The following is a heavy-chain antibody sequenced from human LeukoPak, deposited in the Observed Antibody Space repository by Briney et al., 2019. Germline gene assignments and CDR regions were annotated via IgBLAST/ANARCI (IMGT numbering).Heavy chain of an antibody. CDR1: GYTFTSYG. Sequence: APVKVSCKASGYTFTSYGISWVRQAPGQGLEWMGWISAYNGNTNYAQKLQGRVTMTTDTSTSTAYMELRSLRSDDTAVYYCARSRVVATMNYYYGMDVWGQGTTVTVSS. D-gene: IGHD5-12*01. V-gene: IGHV1-18*01. CDR3: ARSRVVATMNYYYGMDV. CDR2: ISAYNGNT. J-gene: IGHJ6*02.